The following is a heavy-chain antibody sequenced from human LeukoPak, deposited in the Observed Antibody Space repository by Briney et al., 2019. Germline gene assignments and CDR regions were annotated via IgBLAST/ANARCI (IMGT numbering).Heavy chain of an antibody. D-gene: IGHD6-13*01. CDR1: GYTFTSYD. V-gene: IGHV1-8*01. Sequence: ASVKVSCKASGYTFTSYDINWVRQATGQGLEWMGWMNPNSGNTGYAQKFQGRVTMTRNTSISTAYMELSSLRSEDTAVYYCARVYSSSWKRLFNWFDPWGQGTLVTVSP. CDR3: ARVYSSSWKRLFNWFDP. J-gene: IGHJ5*02. CDR2: MNPNSGNT.